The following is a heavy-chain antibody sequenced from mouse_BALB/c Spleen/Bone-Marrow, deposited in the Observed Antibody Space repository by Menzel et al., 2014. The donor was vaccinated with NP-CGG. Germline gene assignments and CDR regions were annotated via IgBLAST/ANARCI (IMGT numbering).Heavy chain of an antibody. V-gene: IGHV1S81*02. CDR3: TRLSLLRGYFDY. CDR2: INPSNGGT. J-gene: IGHJ2*01. D-gene: IGHD1-2*01. Sequence: QVQLQQSGAELVKPGTSVKLSCKASGYTFTSYYIYWVKQRPGQGLKWIGEINPSNGGTNFNEKFKSKATLTVDKSPSTAYMQLSSLTSEDSAVYYCTRLSLLRGYFDYWGQGTTLTVSS. CDR1: GYTFTSYY.